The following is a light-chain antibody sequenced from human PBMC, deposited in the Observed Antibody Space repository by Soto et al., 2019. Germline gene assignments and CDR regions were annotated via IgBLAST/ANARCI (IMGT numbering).Light chain of an antibody. CDR1: SSDVGAYDS. J-gene: IGLJ2*01. V-gene: IGLV2-14*01. Sequence: QSVLTQPASVSGSPGQSITISCTGTSSDVGAYDSVSWYQQHPGKAPKLIIYEVNYRPLGVSNRFSGSKSGNMASLTISGLQVEDEADYFCSSFSTTAILVVFGGRTKFTVL. CDR3: SSFSTTAILVV. CDR2: EVN.